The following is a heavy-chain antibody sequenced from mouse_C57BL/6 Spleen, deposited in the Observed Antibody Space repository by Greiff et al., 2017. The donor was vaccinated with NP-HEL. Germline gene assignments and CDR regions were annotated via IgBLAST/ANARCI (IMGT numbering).Heavy chain of an antibody. D-gene: IGHD2-1*01. CDR1: GYSFTGYY. CDR2: INPSTGGT. V-gene: IGHV1-42*01. CDR3: AEGNSYFDY. J-gene: IGHJ2*01. Sequence: VQLKQSGPELVKPGASVKISCKASGYSFTGYYMNWVKQSPEKSLEWIGEINPSTGGTTYNQKFKAKATLTVDKSSSTAYMQLKSLTSEDSAVYYCAEGNSYFDYWGQGTTLTVSS.